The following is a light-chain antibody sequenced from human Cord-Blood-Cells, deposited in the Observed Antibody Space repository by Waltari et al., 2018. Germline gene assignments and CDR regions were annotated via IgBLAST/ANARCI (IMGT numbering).Light chain of an antibody. Sequence: QSALTQPASVSGSPGQSITISCTGTSSDVGGYNYVSWYQQHPGKAPKLMIYEVSNRPSWVSNRFSGSKSVNTASLTISGLQAEDEADYYCSSYTSSSTLVFGTGTKVTVL. J-gene: IGLJ1*01. CDR3: SSYTSSSTLV. V-gene: IGLV2-14*01. CDR2: EVS. CDR1: SSDVGGYNY.